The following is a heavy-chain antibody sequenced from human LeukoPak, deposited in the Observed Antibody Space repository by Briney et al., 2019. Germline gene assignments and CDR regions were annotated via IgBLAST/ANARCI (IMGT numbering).Heavy chain of an antibody. CDR2: INHSGST. J-gene: IGHJ3*02. CDR3: ARGMSSPAPPDAFDI. D-gene: IGHD6-13*01. V-gene: IGHV4-34*01. CDR1: GGSFSGYY. Sequence: SETLSLTCAVYGGSFSGYYWSWIRQPPGEGLEWVGEINHSGSTNYNPSLKSRGTISVDTSKNQFSLKLSSVTAADTAVYYCARGMSSPAPPDAFDIWGQGTMVTVSS.